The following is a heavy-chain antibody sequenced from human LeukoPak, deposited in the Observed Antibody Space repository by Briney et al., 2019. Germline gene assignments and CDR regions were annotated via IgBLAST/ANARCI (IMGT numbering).Heavy chain of an antibody. CDR3: AKEAYRYGYFDY. CDR2: ISYDESDK. Sequence: PGRSLRLSCAASGFTFSYYGMHWVRQAPGKGLEWVAVISYDESDKYYADSVKGRFTISRDNSKNTLHLQMNSLRAEDTALYFCAKEAYRYGYFDYWGQGTLVTVSS. D-gene: IGHD5-18*01. CDR1: GFTFSYYG. V-gene: IGHV3-30*18. J-gene: IGHJ4*02.